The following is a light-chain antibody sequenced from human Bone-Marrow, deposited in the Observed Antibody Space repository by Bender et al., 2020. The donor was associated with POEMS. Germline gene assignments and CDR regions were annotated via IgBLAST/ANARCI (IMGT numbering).Light chain of an antibody. J-gene: IGLJ3*02. CDR3: AAWDDSLSGRV. Sequence: QSVLTQPPSASGTPGQRVTISCSGGSSNIGAHAVNWYQHLPGTAPKLLIYSSHRRPSEVPDRFSGSRSGTSASLAISGLRYEDEADYYCAAWDDSLSGRVFGGGTKLTVL. CDR1: SSNIGAHA. V-gene: IGLV1-47*02. CDR2: SSH.